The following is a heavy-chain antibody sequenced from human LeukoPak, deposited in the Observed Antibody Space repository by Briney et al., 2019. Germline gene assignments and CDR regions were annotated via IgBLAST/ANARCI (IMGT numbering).Heavy chain of an antibody. CDR2: IIGGGGTT. CDR1: GFTFSSYA. CDR3: AKDRSRDGNLDY. Sequence: TGGSLRLSCAASGFTFSSYAMSWVRQAPGKGLEWVSSIIGGGGTTYHADSVKGRFTISRDNSKNTLYLQMNSLRAEDTAVYYCAKDRSRDGNLDYWGQGTLVTVSS. V-gene: IGHV3-23*01. J-gene: IGHJ4*02. D-gene: IGHD5-24*01.